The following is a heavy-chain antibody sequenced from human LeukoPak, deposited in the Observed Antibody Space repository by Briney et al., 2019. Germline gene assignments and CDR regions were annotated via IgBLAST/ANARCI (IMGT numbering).Heavy chain of an antibody. D-gene: IGHD3-3*01. Sequence: ASETLSLTCTVSGGSISSGSYYWSWIRQPAGKGLEWIGRIYTSGSTNYNPSLKSRVTISVDTSKNQFSLKLSSVTAADTAVYYCARVHDFWSGISDYWGQGTLVTVTS. CDR3: ARVHDFWSGISDY. V-gene: IGHV4-61*02. CDR2: IYTSGST. J-gene: IGHJ4*02. CDR1: GGSISSGSYY.